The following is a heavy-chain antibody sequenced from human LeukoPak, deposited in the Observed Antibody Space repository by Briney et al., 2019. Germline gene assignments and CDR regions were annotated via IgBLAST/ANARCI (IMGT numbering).Heavy chain of an antibody. Sequence: SETLSLTCTVSGGSISSYYCSWLRQSPGKGLEWIGYIYYSGRTNYNPSLKSRVTMSVDTSKNQFSLKLYSVTAADTAVYYCARDRLDDDGAFDIWGQGTMVTVSS. J-gene: IGHJ3*02. CDR1: GGSISSYY. CDR3: ARDRLDDDGAFDI. D-gene: IGHD3-16*01. CDR2: IYYSGRT. V-gene: IGHV4-59*01.